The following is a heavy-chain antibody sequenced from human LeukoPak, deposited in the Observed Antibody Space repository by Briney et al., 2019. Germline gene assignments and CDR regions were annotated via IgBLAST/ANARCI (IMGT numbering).Heavy chain of an antibody. Sequence: GGSLRLSCAASGFTFSSYSMNWVRQAPGKGLEWVSYISSSSSTIYYADSVKGRFTISRDNAKNSLYLQMNSLRAEDTAVYYCARDEGHDFWSGYYITDYWGQGILVTVSS. V-gene: IGHV3-48*01. CDR2: ISSSSSTI. CDR1: GFTFSSYS. D-gene: IGHD3-3*01. CDR3: ARDEGHDFWSGYYITDY. J-gene: IGHJ4*02.